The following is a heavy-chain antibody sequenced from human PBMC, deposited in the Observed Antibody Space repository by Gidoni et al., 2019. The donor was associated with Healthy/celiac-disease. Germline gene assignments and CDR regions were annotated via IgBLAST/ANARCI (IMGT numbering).Heavy chain of an antibody. CDR3: ARASWLVSWFDP. Sequence: QVQLQESGPGLGKPSQTLSLTCTVAGGPIRSGGDYWRWIRQHPGKGLEWIGYIYYSGSTYYTPSLKSRVTISVDTSKNQFSLKLSSVTAADTAVYYCARASWLVSWFDPWGQGTLVTVSS. V-gene: IGHV4-31*03. CDR1: GGPIRSGGDY. CDR2: IYYSGST. D-gene: IGHD3-10*01. J-gene: IGHJ5*02.